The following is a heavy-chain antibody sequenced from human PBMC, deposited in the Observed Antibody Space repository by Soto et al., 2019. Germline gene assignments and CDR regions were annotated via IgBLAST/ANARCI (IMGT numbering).Heavy chain of an antibody. CDR1: GYTFSDYA. Sequence: QVQLVQSGGEVKKPGASVKVSCQASGYTFSDYAISWVLQAPGQGLEWMSWISASTRNTDQAQNFQGRVIMTLDTSTNTAYMELRSLRSDDTAVYYCVRCDCSVGSCYACWHFDLWGRGTLVTVSS. CDR2: ISASTRNT. V-gene: IGHV1-18*01. CDR3: VRCDCSVGSCYACWHFDL. J-gene: IGHJ2*01. D-gene: IGHD2-15*01.